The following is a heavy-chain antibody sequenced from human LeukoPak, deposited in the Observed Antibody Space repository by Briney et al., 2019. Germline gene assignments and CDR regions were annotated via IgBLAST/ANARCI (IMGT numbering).Heavy chain of an antibody. V-gene: IGHV4-39*01. J-gene: IGHJ5*02. CDR3: VRHGSGSVVPVGFDP. CDR2: IYYSGST. D-gene: IGHD2-15*01. Sequence: SETLSLTCTVSGGSISSSSYYWGWIRQPPGKGLEWIGSIYYSGSTYYNPSLKSRVTISVDTSKNQFSLKLSSVTAADTAVYYCVRHGSGSVVPVGFDPWGQGTLVTVSS. CDR1: GGSISSSSYY.